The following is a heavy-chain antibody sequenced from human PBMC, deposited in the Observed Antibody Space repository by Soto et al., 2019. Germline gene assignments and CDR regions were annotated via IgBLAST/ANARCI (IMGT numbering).Heavy chain of an antibody. CDR3: ARVGPWVPYYYDSSPYTFENWFDP. D-gene: IGHD3-22*01. CDR2: INHSGST. Sequence: SATLSLTCAVYGGSFSGYYWSWIRQPPGKGLEWIGEINHSGSTNYNPSLKSRVTISVDTSKDQFSLKLSSVTAADTAVYYCARVGPWVPYYYDSSPYTFENWFDPWGQGTLVTVSS. CDR1: GGSFSGYY. J-gene: IGHJ5*02. V-gene: IGHV4-34*01.